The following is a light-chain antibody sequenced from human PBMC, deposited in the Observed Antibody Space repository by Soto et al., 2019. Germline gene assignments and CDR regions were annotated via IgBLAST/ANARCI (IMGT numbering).Light chain of an antibody. CDR3: QQYDSLPLT. Sequence: IQMTQTPPSLSVSVGDRVTITCQASQDISNYLHWFQQKPGKAPQLLIFDVSNLQTGVPSRFSGGGSGTDFALTISSLEPEDIATYYCQQYDSLPLTFGQGTRLEIK. CDR2: DVS. V-gene: IGKV1-33*01. J-gene: IGKJ5*01. CDR1: QDISNY.